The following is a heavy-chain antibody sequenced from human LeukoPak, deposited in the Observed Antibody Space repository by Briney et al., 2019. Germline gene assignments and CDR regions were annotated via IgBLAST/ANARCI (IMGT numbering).Heavy chain of an antibody. CDR1: GFTFDDYG. D-gene: IGHD3-22*01. CDR3: ARDRNYYDSSGYPGYYYYYYMDV. J-gene: IGHJ6*03. Sequence: GGSLRLSCAASGFTFDDYGMSWVLQAPGKGLEWGSGINWNGGSTGYADSVKGRFTISRDNAKNSLYLQMNSLRAEDTALYYCARDRNYYDSSGYPGYYYYYYMDVWGKGTTVTVSS. CDR2: INWNGGST. V-gene: IGHV3-20*04.